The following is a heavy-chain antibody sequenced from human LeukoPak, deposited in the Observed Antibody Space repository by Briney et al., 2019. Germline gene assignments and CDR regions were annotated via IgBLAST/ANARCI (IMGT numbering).Heavy chain of an antibody. CDR3: ARDPPSRGTRYFDY. CDR2: ISSTSSSI. J-gene: IGHJ4*02. Sequence: GGSLRLSCAASGFTFSSYSMNWVRQAPGTGLEWVSSISSTSSSITYADSVKGRFTISRDNANNSMYLQMDSLRAEDTAVYYCARDPPSRGTRYFDYWGQGTLVTVSS. D-gene: IGHD3-16*01. V-gene: IGHV3-21*01. CDR1: GFTFSSYS.